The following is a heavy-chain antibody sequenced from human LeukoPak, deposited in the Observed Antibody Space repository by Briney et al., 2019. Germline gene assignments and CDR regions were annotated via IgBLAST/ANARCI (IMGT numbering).Heavy chain of an antibody. CDR3: AREVVVTPSHDAFDI. J-gene: IGHJ3*02. V-gene: IGHV3-30*03. Sequence: TGGSLRLSCAASRFTFSSYGMHWVRQAPGKGLEWVAVISYDGSNKYYADSVKGRFTISRDNSKNTLYLQMNSLRAEDTAVYYCAREVVVTPSHDAFDIWGQGTMVTVSS. CDR2: ISYDGSNK. D-gene: IGHD4-23*01. CDR1: RFTFSSYG.